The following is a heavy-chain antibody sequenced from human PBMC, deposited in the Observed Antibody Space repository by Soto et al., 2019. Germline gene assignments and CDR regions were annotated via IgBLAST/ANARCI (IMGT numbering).Heavy chain of an antibody. J-gene: IGHJ4*02. D-gene: IGHD1-1*01. V-gene: IGHV1-46*01. CDR2: INPSGGST. Sequence: GASVKVSCKASGYTFTSYYMHWVRQAPGQGLEWMGIINPSGGSTSYAQRFQGRVTMTRDTSTSTVYMELSSLRSEDTAVYYCATTNWNDGSRFDYWGQGTLVTVSS. CDR3: ATTNWNDGSRFDY. CDR1: GYTFTSYY.